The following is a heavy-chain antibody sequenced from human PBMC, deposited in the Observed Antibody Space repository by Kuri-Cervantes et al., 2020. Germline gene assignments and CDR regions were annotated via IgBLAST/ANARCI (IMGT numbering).Heavy chain of an antibody. CDR3: AREPNWGSGY. Sequence: SETLSPTCAVYGGSFSGYYWSWIRQPPGKGLEWIGKINHSGSTNYNPSLKSRVTISVDTSKNQFSLKLSSVTAADTAVYYCAREPNWGSGYWGQGTLVTVSS. CDR1: GGSFSGYY. CDR2: INHSGST. J-gene: IGHJ4*02. V-gene: IGHV4-34*01. D-gene: IGHD7-27*01.